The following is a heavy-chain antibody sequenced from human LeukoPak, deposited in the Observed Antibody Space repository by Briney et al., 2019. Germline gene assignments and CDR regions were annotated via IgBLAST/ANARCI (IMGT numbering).Heavy chain of an antibody. Sequence: PSETLSLTCTVSGGSISSYYWSWIRQPPGKGLEWIGEINYSRSTNYNPSLKSRVTISVDTSKNQFSLKLSSVTAADTAVYYCTRGPLEMATRYFDLWGRGTLVTVSS. J-gene: IGHJ2*01. CDR1: GGSISSYY. CDR3: TRGPLEMATRYFDL. V-gene: IGHV4-34*01. D-gene: IGHD5-24*01. CDR2: INYSRST.